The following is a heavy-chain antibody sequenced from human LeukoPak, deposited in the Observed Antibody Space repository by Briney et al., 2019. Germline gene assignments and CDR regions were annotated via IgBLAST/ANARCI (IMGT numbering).Heavy chain of an antibody. CDR3: AREVVTAVADYMDV. CDR2: ISSSSSYI. J-gene: IGHJ6*03. CDR1: GFTFSSYS. Sequence: GGSLRLSCAASGFTFSSYSMNWVRQAPGKGLEWVSSISSSSSYIYYADSVKGRFTISRDNAKNSLYLQMNSLRAEDTAVYYCAREVVTAVADYMDVWGKGTTVTISS. V-gene: IGHV3-21*04. D-gene: IGHD2-21*02.